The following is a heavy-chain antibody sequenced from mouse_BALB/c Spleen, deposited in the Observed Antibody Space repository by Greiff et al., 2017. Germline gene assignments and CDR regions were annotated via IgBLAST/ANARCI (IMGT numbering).Heavy chain of an antibody. CDR3: ASGYDGYAY. CDR2: IWSGGST. D-gene: IGHD2-3*01. V-gene: IGHV2-2*02. J-gene: IGHJ3*01. CDR1: GFSLTSYG. Sequence: VKLMESGPGLVQPSQSLSITCTVSGFSLTSYGVHWVRQSPGKGLEWLGVIWSGGSTDYNAAFISRLSISKDNSKSQVFFKMNSLQANDTAIYYCASGYDGYAYWGQGTLVTVSA.